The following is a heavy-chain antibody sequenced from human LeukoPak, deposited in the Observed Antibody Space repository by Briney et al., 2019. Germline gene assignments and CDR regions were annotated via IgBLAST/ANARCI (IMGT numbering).Heavy chain of an antibody. Sequence: PSETLSLTCTVSGGSISSSSYYWGWIRQPPGKGLEWIGSIYYSGSTYYNPSLKSRVTISVDTSKNQFSLKLSSVTAADTAVYYCARLLGRWEWFGELSGLSYFDYWGQGTLVTVSS. CDR2: IYYSGST. D-gene: IGHD3-10*01. V-gene: IGHV4-39*01. CDR1: GGSISSSSYY. J-gene: IGHJ4*02. CDR3: ARLLGRWEWFGELSGLSYFDY.